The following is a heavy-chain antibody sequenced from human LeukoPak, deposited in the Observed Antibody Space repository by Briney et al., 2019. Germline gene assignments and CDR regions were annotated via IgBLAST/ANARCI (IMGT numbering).Heavy chain of an antibody. V-gene: IGHV3-23*01. CDR3: AKEVSYDFWSGNDAFDI. Sequence: PGGSLRLSCAGSGFIFTSYAMRWVRQAPGKGLEWVSGISGSGGSTYYADSVKGRFTISRDNSKNTLYLQMNSLRAEDTAVYYCAKEVSYDFWSGNDAFDIWGQGTMVTVSS. J-gene: IGHJ3*02. D-gene: IGHD3-3*01. CDR1: GFIFTSYA. CDR2: ISGSGGST.